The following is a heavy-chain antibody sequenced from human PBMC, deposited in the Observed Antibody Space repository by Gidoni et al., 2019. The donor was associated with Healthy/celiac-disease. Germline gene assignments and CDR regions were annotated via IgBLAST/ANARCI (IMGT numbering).Heavy chain of an antibody. CDR1: GGSIRSGGYY. Sequence: QVQLQESGPGLVKPSQTLSLTCTVSGGSIRSGGYYWSWIRQHPGKGLEWIGYIYYSGSTYYNPSLKSRVTISVDTSKNQFSLKLSSVTAADTAVYYCARESGYCSSTSCYYYMDVWGKGTTVTVSS. CDR2: IYYSGST. D-gene: IGHD2-2*01. J-gene: IGHJ6*03. CDR3: ARESGYCSSTSCYYYMDV. V-gene: IGHV4-31*03.